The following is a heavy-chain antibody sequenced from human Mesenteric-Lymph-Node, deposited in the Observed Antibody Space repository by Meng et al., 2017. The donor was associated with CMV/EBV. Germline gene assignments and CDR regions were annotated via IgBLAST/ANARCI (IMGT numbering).Heavy chain of an antibody. CDR1: GFTFSSYA. CDR3: ARERGRQQLVRDYYYYYGMDV. CDR2: ISYDGSNK. D-gene: IGHD6-13*01. J-gene: IGHJ6*02. Sequence: GGSLRLSCAASGFTFSSYAMHWVRQAPGKGLEWVAVISYDGSNKYYADSVKGRFTISRDNSKHTLYLQMNSLRAEDTAVYYCARERGRQQLVRDYYYYYGMDVWGQGTTVTVSS. V-gene: IGHV3-30-3*01.